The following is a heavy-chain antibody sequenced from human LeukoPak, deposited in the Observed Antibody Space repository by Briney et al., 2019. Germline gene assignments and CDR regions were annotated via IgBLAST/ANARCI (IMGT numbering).Heavy chain of an antibody. CDR2: IIPIFGTA. D-gene: IGHD5-12*01. V-gene: IGHV1-69*06. CDR3: ARDLRGYDLD. Sequence: GASVKVSCKASGATCSSYAISWVRQAPGQGLEWMGGIIPIFGTANYAQKFQGRVTITADKSTSTAYMERSSVRSEDTAVYYCARDLRGYDLDWGQGTLVTVSP. CDR1: GATCSSYA. J-gene: IGHJ4*02.